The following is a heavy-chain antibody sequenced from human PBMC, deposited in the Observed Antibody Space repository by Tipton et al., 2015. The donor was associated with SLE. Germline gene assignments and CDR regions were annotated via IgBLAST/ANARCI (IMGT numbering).Heavy chain of an antibody. D-gene: IGHD1-26*01. CDR3: GRSGGYRIHR. J-gene: IGHJ1*01. CDR2: ITHSRTT. CDR1: GFTFTNSW. V-gene: IGHV4-34*08. Sequence: LRLSCAASGFTFTNSWMHWVRQAPGKGLEWIGEITHSRTTNYNPSLNSGVTISLDTSRNQFSLKLRSVTAADTAVYYCGRSGGYRIHRWGQGTLVTVSS.